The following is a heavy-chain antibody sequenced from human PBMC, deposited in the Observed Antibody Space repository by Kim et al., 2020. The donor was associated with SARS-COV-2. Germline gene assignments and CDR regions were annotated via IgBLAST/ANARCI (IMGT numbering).Heavy chain of an antibody. CDR3: ASYVLRYFDWLDAGDRFDY. Sequence: SETLSLTCTVSGGSISSSSYYWGWIRQPPGKGLEWIGSIYYSGSTYYNPSLKSRVTISVDTSKNQFSLKLSSVTAADTAVYYCASYVLRYFDWLDAGDRFDYWGQGTLVTVSS. CDR2: IYYSGST. D-gene: IGHD3-9*01. CDR1: GGSISSSSYY. V-gene: IGHV4-39*01. J-gene: IGHJ4*02.